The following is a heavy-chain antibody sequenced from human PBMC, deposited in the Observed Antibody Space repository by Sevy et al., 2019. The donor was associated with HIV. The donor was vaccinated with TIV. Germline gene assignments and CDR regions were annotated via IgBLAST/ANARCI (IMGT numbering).Heavy chain of an antibody. CDR2: TYYRSKWYN. V-gene: IGHV6-1*01. J-gene: IGHJ4*02. D-gene: IGHD6-13*01. Sequence: SQTLSLTCAISGDSVSSNSAAWNWIRQSPSRGLEWLGRTYYRSKWYNDYAVSVKSRITINPDTSKNQFSLQLNSVTPEDMAVYYCARALGGSSWYGGYYFDYWGQGTLVTVSS. CDR1: GDSVSSNSAA. CDR3: ARALGGSSWYGGYYFDY.